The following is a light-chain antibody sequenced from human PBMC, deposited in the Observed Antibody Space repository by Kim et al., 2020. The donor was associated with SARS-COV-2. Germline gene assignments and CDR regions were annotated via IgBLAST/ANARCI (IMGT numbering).Light chain of an antibody. CDR3: QQYYTTPLT. J-gene: IGKJ1*01. V-gene: IGKV4-1*01. CDR1: QNVLSSSNNKDY. Sequence: DIVMTQSPDSLAVSLAERATINCKSSQNVLSSSNNKDYLAWYQQKPGQPKLLIYSASTRASGVPDRFSGSGSGTDFTLTISSLQAEDVAVYYCQQYYTTPLTFGQGTKVDIK. CDR2: SAS.